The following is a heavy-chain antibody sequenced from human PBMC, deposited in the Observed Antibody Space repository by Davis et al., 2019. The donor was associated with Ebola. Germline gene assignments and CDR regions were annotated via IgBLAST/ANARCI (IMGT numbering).Heavy chain of an antibody. CDR2: IRSKANSYAT. CDR3: TSNSGSYLHDY. CDR1: GFTFSSYS. V-gene: IGHV3-73*01. D-gene: IGHD1-26*01. Sequence: PGGSLRLSCAASGFTFSSYSMNWVRQAPGKGLEWVGRIRSKANSYATAYAASVKGRFTISRDDSKNTAYLQMNSLKTEDTAVYYCTSNSGSYLHDYWGQGTLVTVSS. J-gene: IGHJ4*02.